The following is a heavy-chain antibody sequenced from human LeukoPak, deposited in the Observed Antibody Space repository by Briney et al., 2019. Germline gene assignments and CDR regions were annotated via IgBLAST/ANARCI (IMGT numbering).Heavy chain of an antibody. D-gene: IGHD5-24*01. CDR2: ISWNGGSI. CDR1: GFTFDDYA. CDR3: AKDMGEMATPGSYFDY. J-gene: IGHJ4*02. Sequence: GGSLRLSCAASGFTFDDYAMHWVRQAPGKGLEWGSGISWNGGSIDYADSVKGRFTISRDNAKNSLYLQMNSLRAEDMALYYCAKDMGEMATPGSYFDYWGQGTLVTVSS. V-gene: IGHV3-9*03.